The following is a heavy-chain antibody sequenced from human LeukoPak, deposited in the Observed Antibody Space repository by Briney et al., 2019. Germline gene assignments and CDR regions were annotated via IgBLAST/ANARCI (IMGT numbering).Heavy chain of an antibody. Sequence: GGSLRLSCAASGFIFSSYAMSWVRQAPGKGLEWVAGVSGSGAYTYYADSVKGRFTISSDNSKNTLYLQMSSLRVEDTAVYYCAKDRGVLAAITGNWFDPWGQGTLVTVSS. CDR2: VSGSGAYT. J-gene: IGHJ5*02. CDR3: AKDRGVLAAITGNWFDP. V-gene: IGHV3-23*01. D-gene: IGHD3-10*01. CDR1: GFIFSSYA.